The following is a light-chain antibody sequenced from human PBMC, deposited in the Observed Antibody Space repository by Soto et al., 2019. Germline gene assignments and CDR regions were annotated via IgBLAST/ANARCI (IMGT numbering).Light chain of an antibody. CDR3: GSWDSSLSADV. J-gene: IGLJ1*01. CDR1: SSNIGGYS. V-gene: IGLV1-51*01. CDR2: DDN. Sequence: QCVLTQPPSVSAAPGQKVTISCSGSSSNIGGYSVSWYQQLPGTAPKLLIYDDNKRPSGIPDRFSGSKSGTSATPGITAFQTGDEADYYCGSWDSSLSADVFGTGTKVTDL.